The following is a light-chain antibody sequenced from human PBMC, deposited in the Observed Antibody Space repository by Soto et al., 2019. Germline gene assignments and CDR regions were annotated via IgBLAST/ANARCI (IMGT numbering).Light chain of an antibody. CDR3: PKYGNAPLT. V-gene: IGKV1-27*01. CDR2: AAF. Sequence: DIQMTQAPSSPSASVGDRVTITCRARQDSSPYLAWYQQKPRKVPKLLISAAFTLQLGLPQRFSGSGSGTGFILSVSSLQPEDVAAYYCPKYGNAPLTYGGG. J-gene: IGKJ4*01. CDR1: QDSSPY.